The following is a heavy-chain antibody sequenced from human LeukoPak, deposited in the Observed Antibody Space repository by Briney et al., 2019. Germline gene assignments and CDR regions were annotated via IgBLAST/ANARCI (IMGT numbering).Heavy chain of an antibody. Sequence: PGGSLRLSCAASGFTFSSYAMHWVRQAPGKGLEWEAVISYDGSNKYYADSVKGRFTISRDNSKNTLYLQMNSLRAEDTAVYYCAREYCGGDCYPATLVYWGQGTLVTVSS. V-gene: IGHV3-30*04. CDR1: GFTFSSYA. CDR2: ISYDGSNK. J-gene: IGHJ4*02. D-gene: IGHD2-21*02. CDR3: AREYCGGDCYPATLVY.